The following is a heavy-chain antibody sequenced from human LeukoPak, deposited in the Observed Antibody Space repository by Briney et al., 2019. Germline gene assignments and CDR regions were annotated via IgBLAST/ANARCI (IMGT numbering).Heavy chain of an antibody. Sequence: GGSLRLSCAASGFTVSSNYMSWVRQAPGKGLEWVSVIYSGGSTYYADSVKGRFTISRDNSKNTLYLQMNSLRAEDTAVYYCARGDKQLANYYYYYYGMDVWGQGTTVTVSS. CDR1: GFTVSSNY. D-gene: IGHD6-13*01. V-gene: IGHV3-53*01. CDR2: IYSGGST. CDR3: ARGDKQLANYYYYYYGMDV. J-gene: IGHJ6*02.